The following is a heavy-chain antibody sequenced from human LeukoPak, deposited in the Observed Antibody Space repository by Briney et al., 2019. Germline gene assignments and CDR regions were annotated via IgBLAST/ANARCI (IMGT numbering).Heavy chain of an antibody. D-gene: IGHD1-14*01. CDR1: GFTFTTYG. CDR3: AKNGEPHYYMDV. CDR2: ISGSGSNT. Sequence: PGGPLRLSCATSGFTFTTYGMIWVRQAPGKGLEWVLGISGSGSNTYYADSVKGRFTSSRDSSKKTVYLQMNSLRAEDTAVYYCAKNGEPHYYMDVLGKGTTVTVSS. V-gene: IGHV3-23*01. J-gene: IGHJ6*03.